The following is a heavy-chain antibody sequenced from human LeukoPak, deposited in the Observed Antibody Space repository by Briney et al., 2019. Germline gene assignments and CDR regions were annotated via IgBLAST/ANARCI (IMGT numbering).Heavy chain of an antibody. J-gene: IGHJ4*02. Sequence: PGGSLRLSCAASGFTFSSYAMHWVRQAPGKGLEWVAVISYDGSNKYYADSVKGRFTISRDNSKNTVYLQMSSLRVEDTAVYYCARVDGGALHWGQGTLVTVSS. CDR1: GFTFSSYA. D-gene: IGHD2-15*01. V-gene: IGHV3-30-3*01. CDR3: ARVDGGALH. CDR2: ISYDGSNK.